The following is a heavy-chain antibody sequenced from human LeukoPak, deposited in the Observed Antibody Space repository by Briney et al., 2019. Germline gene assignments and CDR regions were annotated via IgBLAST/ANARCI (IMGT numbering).Heavy chain of an antibody. CDR1: GYTFTSYG. CDR3: ARDLAPPTTAMDPFVY. Sequence: ASVKVPCKASGYTFTSYGISWVRQAPGQGLEWMGWISAYNGNTNYAQKLQGRVTMTTDTSTSTAYMELRSLRSDDTAVYYCARDLAPPTTAMDPFVYWGQGTLVTVSS. D-gene: IGHD5-18*01. V-gene: IGHV1-18*01. CDR2: ISAYNGNT. J-gene: IGHJ4*02.